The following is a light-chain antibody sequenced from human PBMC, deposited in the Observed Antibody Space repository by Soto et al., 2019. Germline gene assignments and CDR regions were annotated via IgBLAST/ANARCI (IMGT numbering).Light chain of an antibody. Sequence: QSVLTQPPSASGSPGQSVTISCTGTSSDIGVYDYVSWYQRHPGKAPKLVIYDVTKRPSGVPDRFSGSKSGNTASLTVSGLQAEDEADYFCGPYAGTKNFVVFGGGTKLTVL. CDR3: GPYAGTKNFVV. V-gene: IGLV2-8*01. J-gene: IGLJ2*01. CDR2: DVT. CDR1: SSDIGVYDY.